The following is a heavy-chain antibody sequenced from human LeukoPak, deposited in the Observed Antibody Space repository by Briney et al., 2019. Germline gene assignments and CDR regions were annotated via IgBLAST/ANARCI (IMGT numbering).Heavy chain of an antibody. J-gene: IGHJ4*02. Sequence: KPSETLSLTCAVYGESFSDYYWSWIRQPPGKGLEWIGDINHSGSTNYNPSLKSRVTMSVDTSKKHFSLKLSSVTAADTAVYYCARRYPSVRGVNLRPQEVRKYYFDYWGQGNLVTVSS. D-gene: IGHD3-10*01. CDR3: ARRYPSVRGVNLRPQEVRKYYFDY. CDR2: INHSGST. CDR1: GESFSDYY. V-gene: IGHV4-34*01.